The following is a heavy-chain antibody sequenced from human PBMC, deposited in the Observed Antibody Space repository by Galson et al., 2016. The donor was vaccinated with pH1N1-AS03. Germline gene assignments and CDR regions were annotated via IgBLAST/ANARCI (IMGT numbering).Heavy chain of an antibody. CDR1: GFTFSDYD. V-gene: IGHV3-11*01. J-gene: IGHJ4*02. D-gene: IGHD3-10*02. CDR3: ARVSGGSRLLIFDF. CDR2: ISSSSSPI. Sequence: LRLSCAASGFTFSDYDMSWIRQAPGKGLEWVSSISSSSSPIYYADSVKGRFTTSRDNAKNSVYLQMNSLRAEDTAVYDCARVSGGSRLLIFDFWGQGTLVTVSS.